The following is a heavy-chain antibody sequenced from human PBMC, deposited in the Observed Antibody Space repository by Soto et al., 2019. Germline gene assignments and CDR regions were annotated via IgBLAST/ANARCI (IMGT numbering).Heavy chain of an antibody. CDR2: IYYSGST. D-gene: IGHD7-27*01. V-gene: IGHV4-39*01. CDR3: ARLPVEDGDGYYYYGLDV. J-gene: IGHJ6*02. Sequence: QLQLQESGPGLVKPSETLSLTCTVSGGSISSSSCYWGWIRQPPGKGLEWIGSIYYSGSTYYNPSLKSGVTISVDTSKNQFSLKLSSVTAADTAVYYCARLPVEDGDGYYYYGLDVWGQGTTVTVSS. CDR1: GGSISSSSCY.